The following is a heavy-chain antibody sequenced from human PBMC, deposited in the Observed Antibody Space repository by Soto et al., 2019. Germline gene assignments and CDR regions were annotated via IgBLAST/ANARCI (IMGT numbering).Heavy chain of an antibody. V-gene: IGHV6-1*01. D-gene: IGHD6-19*01. Sequence: PSQTLSLTCAISGDIVSSNSAVWNWIRQSPSRGLGWLGRTYFRSKWFSDYAVSVKSRITINPDTSKNQFSLQLNSVTPEDTAVYYCGRESVAGWVDYWGQGALVTVSS. J-gene: IGHJ4*02. CDR3: GRESVAGWVDY. CDR1: GDIVSSNSAV. CDR2: TYFRSKWFS.